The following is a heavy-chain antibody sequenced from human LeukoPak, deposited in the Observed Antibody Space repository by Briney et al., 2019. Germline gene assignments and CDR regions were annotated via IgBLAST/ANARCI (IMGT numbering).Heavy chain of an antibody. D-gene: IGHD6-6*01. CDR3: AREVEYLLDY. CDR2: IYYSGST. V-gene: IGHV4-59*01. Sequence: SETLSLTCTVSGGSISSYYWSWIRQPPGKGLEWIGYIYYSGSTNYNPSLKSRVTISVDTSKNQFSLKLSSVTAADTAVYYCAREVEYLLDYWGQGTLVTVSS. J-gene: IGHJ4*02. CDR1: GGSISSYY.